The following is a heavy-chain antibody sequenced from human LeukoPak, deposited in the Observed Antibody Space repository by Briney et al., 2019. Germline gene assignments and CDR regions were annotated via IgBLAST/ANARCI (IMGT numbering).Heavy chain of an antibody. CDR3: ARAEVSSSWYGDYYYYYMDV. V-gene: IGHV1-2*02. J-gene: IGHJ6*03. Sequence: GASVKVSCKASGYTFNGHYMHWVRQAPGQGLEWMGWINPNSGGTNYAQKFQGRVTMTRDTSISTAYMELSRLRSDDTAVYYCARAEVSSSWYGDYYYYYMDVWGKGTTVTISS. CDR1: GYTFNGHY. D-gene: IGHD6-13*01. CDR2: INPNSGGT.